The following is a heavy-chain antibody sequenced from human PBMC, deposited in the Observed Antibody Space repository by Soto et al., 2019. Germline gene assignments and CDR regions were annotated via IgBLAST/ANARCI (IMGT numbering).Heavy chain of an antibody. CDR1: GYTFTSYR. CDR2: IGAYNGNT. Sequence: QVQLVQSGAEVKKPGASVKVSCKASGYTFTSYRISWVRQAPGQGLEWMGWIGAYNGNTNYAQKLQGRVTMTTDTSTSKAYRELKSLRADDTAVYYCARFPYYYDSSGYSPHWFDPWGQGTLVTVSS. CDR3: ARFPYYYDSSGYSPHWFDP. V-gene: IGHV1-18*01. D-gene: IGHD3-22*01. J-gene: IGHJ5*02.